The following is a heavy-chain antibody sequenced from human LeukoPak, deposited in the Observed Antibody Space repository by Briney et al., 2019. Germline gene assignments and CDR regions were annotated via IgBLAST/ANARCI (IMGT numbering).Heavy chain of an antibody. Sequence: SETLSLTCAVYGGSFSGYYWSCIRQPPGKGLEWIGEINHSGSTNYNPSLKSRVTISVDTSKNQFSLKLSSVTAADTAVYYCARGGGITIFGVVIKLGFDPWGQGTLVAVSS. D-gene: IGHD3-3*01. CDR2: INHSGST. J-gene: IGHJ5*02. CDR3: ARGGGITIFGVVIKLGFDP. V-gene: IGHV4-34*01. CDR1: GGSFSGYY.